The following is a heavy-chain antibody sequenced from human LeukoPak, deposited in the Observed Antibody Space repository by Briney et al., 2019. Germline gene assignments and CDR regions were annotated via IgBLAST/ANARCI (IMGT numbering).Heavy chain of an antibody. Sequence: GGSLRLSCAASGFTVSSNYMSWVRQAPGKGLEWVSVIYSGDSGGRTYYADSVKGRFTTSRDNSKDTLYLQMNSLRAEDTAVYYCARVRYSGYDRYFDYWGQGTLVTVSS. CDR1: GFTVSSNY. V-gene: IGHV3-53*01. CDR3: ARVRYSGYDRYFDY. D-gene: IGHD5-12*01. J-gene: IGHJ4*02. CDR2: IYSGDSGGRT.